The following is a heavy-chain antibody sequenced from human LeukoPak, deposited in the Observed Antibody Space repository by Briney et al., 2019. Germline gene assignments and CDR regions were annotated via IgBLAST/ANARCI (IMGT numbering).Heavy chain of an antibody. D-gene: IGHD4-17*01. CDR3: ARVGDYGAAAFDFDY. CDR1: GYTFTGYY. CDR2: INPNSGGT. V-gene: IGHV1-2*02. Sequence: ASVKVSCKASGYTFTGYYMHWVRQAPGQGLEWMGWINPNSGGTNYAQKFQGRVTMTRDTSISTAYIELSRLRSDDTAVYYCARVGDYGAAAFDFDYWGQGTLVTVSS. J-gene: IGHJ4*02.